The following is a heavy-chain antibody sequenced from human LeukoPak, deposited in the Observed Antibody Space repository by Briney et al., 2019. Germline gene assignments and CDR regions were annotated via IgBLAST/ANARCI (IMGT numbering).Heavy chain of an antibody. CDR1: GGSFSGYY. V-gene: IGHV4-34*01. Sequence: SETLSLTCAVYGGSFSGYYWSWIRQPPGKGLEGSGEINHSGSTNYNPSLKSRGTISVYTSKNQFSLKLSSVTAADTAVYYCARLVNYDILTGYFHYYYYMDVWGKGTTVTISS. CDR2: INHSGST. J-gene: IGHJ6*03. D-gene: IGHD3-9*01. CDR3: ARLVNYDILTGYFHYYYYMDV.